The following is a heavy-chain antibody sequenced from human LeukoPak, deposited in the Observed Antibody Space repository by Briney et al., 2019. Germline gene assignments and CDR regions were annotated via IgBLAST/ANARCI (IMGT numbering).Heavy chain of an antibody. CDR3: AKLGGHPLHNYYVGV. CDR2: ILDSGYST. D-gene: IGHD3-16*01. J-gene: IGHJ6*03. Sequence: GGSRRLSCAASGFTFSSYGMSWVCQAPGKGLEWVSGILDSGYSTYYANSVKGRFTISRDNSNNTLYLQMNSLRAEDTAVYYCAKLGGHPLHNYYVGVWGKGTTVAVSS. V-gene: IGHV3-23*01. CDR1: GFTFSSYG.